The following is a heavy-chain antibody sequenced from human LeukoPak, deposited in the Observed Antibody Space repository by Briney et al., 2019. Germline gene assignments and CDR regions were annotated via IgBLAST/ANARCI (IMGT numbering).Heavy chain of an antibody. CDR1: GFTFSSYS. V-gene: IGHV3-21*01. Sequence: GGSLRLSSANSGFTFSSYSMNWVRQAQGKGLELVSSISGSSTYIYYADSVRGRFTISRDNAKNSLYLQMNSLRVEDTAVYYCARSSGWRDYFQDWGQGTLVTVSS. D-gene: IGHD6-19*01. CDR2: ISGSSTYI. CDR3: ARSSGWRDYFQD. J-gene: IGHJ1*01.